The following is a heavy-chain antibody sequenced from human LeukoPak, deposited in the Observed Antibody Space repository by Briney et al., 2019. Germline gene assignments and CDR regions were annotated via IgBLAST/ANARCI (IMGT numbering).Heavy chain of an antibody. CDR1: GYTFTSYD. J-gene: IGHJ4*02. CDR2: MNPNSGST. CDR3: ARGSVGYDFWSGYYDSDY. D-gene: IGHD3-3*01. V-gene: IGHV1-8*01. Sequence: ASVKVSCKASGYTFTSYDINWVRQATGQGLEWMGWMNPNSGSTGYAQKFQGRVTMTRNTSISTAYMELSSLRSEDTAMYYCARGSVGYDFWSGYYDSDYWGQGTLVTVSS.